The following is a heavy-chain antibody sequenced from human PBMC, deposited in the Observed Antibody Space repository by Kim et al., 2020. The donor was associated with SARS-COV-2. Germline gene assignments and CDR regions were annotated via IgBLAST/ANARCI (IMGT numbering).Heavy chain of an antibody. CDR1: GYSFTSYW. V-gene: IGHV5-10-1*01. CDR3: ALALLGDYGDYEVDY. Sequence: GESLKISCKGSGYSFTSYWISWVRQMPGKGLEWMGRIDTSDSYTNYSPSFQGHVTISADKSISTAYLQWSSLKASDTAMYYCALALLGDYGDYEVDYWGQGTLVTVSS. J-gene: IGHJ4*02. D-gene: IGHD4-17*01. CDR2: IDTSDSYT.